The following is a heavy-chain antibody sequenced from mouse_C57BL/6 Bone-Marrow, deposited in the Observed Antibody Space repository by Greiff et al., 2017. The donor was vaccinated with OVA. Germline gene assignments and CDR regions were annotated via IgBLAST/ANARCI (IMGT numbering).Heavy chain of an antibody. CDR1: GYTFTSYW. Sequence: QVQLQQPGAELVRPGSSVKLSCKASGYTFTSYWMHWVKQRPIQGLEWIGNIDPSDSETHYNQKFKDKATLTVDKSSSTAYMQISSLTSEDSAVYYCARSYDGPNWYFDVWGTGTTVTVSS. CDR2: IDPSDSET. J-gene: IGHJ1*03. V-gene: IGHV1-52*01. D-gene: IGHD2-3*01. CDR3: ARSYDGPNWYFDV.